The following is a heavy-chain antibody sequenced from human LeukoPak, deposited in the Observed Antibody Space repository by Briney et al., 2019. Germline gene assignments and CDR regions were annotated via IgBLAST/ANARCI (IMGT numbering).Heavy chain of an antibody. J-gene: IGHJ4*02. V-gene: IGHV3-23*01. D-gene: IGHD3-10*01. CDR1: VFTFSSYA. Sequence: GGSLRLSCAASVFTFSSYAMSWVRQAPGKGLEWVSAISGSGGSTYYADSVKGRFTISRDNSKNTLYLQMNSLRAEDTAVYYCAKDLVSPRRVGSSEKLDYWGQGTLVTVSS. CDR3: AKDLVSPRRVGSSEKLDY. CDR2: ISGSGGST.